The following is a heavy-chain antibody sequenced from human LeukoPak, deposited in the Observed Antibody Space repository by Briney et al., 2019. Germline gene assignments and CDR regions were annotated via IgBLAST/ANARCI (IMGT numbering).Heavy chain of an antibody. V-gene: IGHV4-59*12. J-gene: IGHJ4*02. CDR2: IYYTGST. D-gene: IGHD6-13*01. Sequence: KPSETLSLTCTVSGGSISSYYWSWIRQPPGKGLEWIGYIYYTGSTNYNPSLKSRVTTSVDTSKNHFSLKLSSVTAADTAVYYCARVREATIAPFFDYWGQGILVTVSS. CDR3: ARVREATIAPFFDY. CDR1: GGSISSYY.